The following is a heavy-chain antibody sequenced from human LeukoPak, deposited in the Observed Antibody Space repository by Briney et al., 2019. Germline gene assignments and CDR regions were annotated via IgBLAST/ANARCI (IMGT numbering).Heavy chain of an antibody. CDR2: INHSGST. J-gene: IGHJ4*02. V-gene: IGHV4-34*01. Sequence: NPSETLSLTCAVYGGSFSGYYWSWIRQPPGKGLEWIGEINHSGSTNYNPSLKSRVTISVDTSKNQFSLKLSSVTAEDTAVYYCARGPMRAASIDFFDYWGQGTLVTVSS. CDR1: GGSFSGYY. D-gene: IGHD3-9*01. CDR3: ARGPMRAASIDFFDY.